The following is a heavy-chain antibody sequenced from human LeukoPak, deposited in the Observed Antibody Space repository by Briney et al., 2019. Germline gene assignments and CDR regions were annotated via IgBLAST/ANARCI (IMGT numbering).Heavy chain of an antibody. D-gene: IGHD2-15*01. J-gene: IGHJ4*02. CDR1: GYTFTSYD. CDR3: ARALRVGRYSADY. V-gene: IGHV1-8*02. Sequence: ASVTVSFKASGYTFTSYDINWVRQATGQGPEWMGWMNPNSGNTGYAQKFQGRVTMTRNNSISTAYMELSSLRSEDTAVYYCARALRVGRYSADYWGQGTLVTVSS. CDR2: MNPNSGNT.